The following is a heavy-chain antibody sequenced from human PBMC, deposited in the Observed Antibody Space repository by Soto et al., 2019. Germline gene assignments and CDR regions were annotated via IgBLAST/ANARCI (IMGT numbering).Heavy chain of an antibody. CDR1: GGSISSSSYY. V-gene: IGHV4-39*02. D-gene: IGHD6-13*01. CDR2: IYYSGST. Sequence: SETLSLTCTVSGGSISSSSYYWGWIRQPPGKGLEWIASIYYSGSTYYNPTLKSRLIISVDTSKNQFSLQLNSVTPEDTAVYYCARELVIAAEPFDYWGQGTLVTVSS. J-gene: IGHJ4*02. CDR3: ARELVIAAEPFDY.